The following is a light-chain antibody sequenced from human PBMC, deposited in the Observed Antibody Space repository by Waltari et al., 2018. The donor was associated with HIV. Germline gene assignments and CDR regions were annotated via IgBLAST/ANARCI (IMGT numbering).Light chain of an antibody. CDR2: KAS. Sequence: IQMTQSPSTLSASVGDRVTITCRASQSISSWLAWYQQKPGKAPKLLIYKASSLETGVPSRFSGSGSGTEITLTISSLQPDDCATYYCQHYNTYPWTFGQGTKVEIK. CDR1: QSISSW. V-gene: IGKV1-5*03. CDR3: QHYNTYPWT. J-gene: IGKJ1*01.